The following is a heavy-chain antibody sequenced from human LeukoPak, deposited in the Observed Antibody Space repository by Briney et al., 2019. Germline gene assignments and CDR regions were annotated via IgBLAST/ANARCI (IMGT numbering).Heavy chain of an antibody. V-gene: IGHV3-30*18. D-gene: IGHD6-13*01. Sequence: GGSLRLSGAASGFTFSSYGMHWVRQAPGKGLEWVAVISYDGSNKYYADSVKGRFTISRDNSKNTLYLQMNSLRAEDTAVYYCAKGLGSWYGGGHYYGMDVWGQGTTVTVSS. CDR3: AKGLGSWYGGGHYYGMDV. J-gene: IGHJ6*02. CDR2: ISYDGSNK. CDR1: GFTFSSYG.